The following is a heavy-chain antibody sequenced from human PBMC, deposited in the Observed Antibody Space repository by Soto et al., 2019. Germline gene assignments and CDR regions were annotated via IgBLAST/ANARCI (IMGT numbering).Heavy chain of an antibody. Sequence: QVQLVESGGGVVQPGRSLRLSCAASGFTFSSYGMHWVRQAPGKGLEWVAVISYDGSNKYYADYVKGRFTISRDNSKNTMYLEMNSLRAEDTGVYYCAKDDESLKLERIDYWGQGTLVIVSS. J-gene: IGHJ4*02. CDR1: GFTFSSYG. V-gene: IGHV3-30*18. CDR2: ISYDGSNK. CDR3: AKDDESLKLERIDY. D-gene: IGHD1-1*01.